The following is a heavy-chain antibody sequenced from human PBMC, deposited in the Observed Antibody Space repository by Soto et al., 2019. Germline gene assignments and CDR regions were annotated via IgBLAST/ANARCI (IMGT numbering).Heavy chain of an antibody. J-gene: IGHJ4*02. CDR2: IIPIFNTT. Sequence: QVQLVQSGDEVKTPGSSLKVSCTVSGSRFSNYVISWVRQAPGHGLEWLGRIIPIFNTTQYAQKFQGRVTITADKSTNTASLELSSLRSDDTAVYYCAREGRGKKAGYNGLVSLGYWGQGTLVTVSS. D-gene: IGHD2-2*02. V-gene: IGHV1-69*06. CDR1: GSRFSNYV. CDR3: AREGRGKKAGYNGLVSLGY.